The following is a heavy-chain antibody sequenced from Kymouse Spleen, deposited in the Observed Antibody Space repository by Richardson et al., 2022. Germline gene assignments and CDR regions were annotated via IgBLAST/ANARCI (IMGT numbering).Heavy chain of an antibody. J-gene: IGHJ4*02. Sequence: QVQLQESGPGLVKPSETLSLTCTVSGGSISSYYWSWIRQPPGKGLEWIGYIYYSGSTNYNPSLKSRVTISVDTSKNQFSLKLSSVTAADTAVYYCARKGLDSSSFDYWGQGTLVTVSS. CDR3: ARKGLDSSSFDY. D-gene: IGHD6-13*01,IGHD6-6*01. V-gene: IGHV4-59*01. CDR1: GGSISSYY. CDR2: IYYSGST.